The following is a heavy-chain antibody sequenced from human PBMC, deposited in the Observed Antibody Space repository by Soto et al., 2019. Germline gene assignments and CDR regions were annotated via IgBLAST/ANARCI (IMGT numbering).Heavy chain of an antibody. CDR2: IKQDGSEK. D-gene: IGHD3-9*01. Sequence: EVQLVESGGGLVQPGGSLRLSCAASGFTFSSYWMSWVRQAPGKGLEWVANIKQDGSEKYYVDSVKGRFTISRDNAKNSLYLQMNSLRAEDTAVYYCARPHYDILTGSLDWFAPWGQGTLVTVS. CDR3: ARPHYDILTGSLDWFAP. J-gene: IGHJ5*02. V-gene: IGHV3-7*01. CDR1: GFTFSSYW.